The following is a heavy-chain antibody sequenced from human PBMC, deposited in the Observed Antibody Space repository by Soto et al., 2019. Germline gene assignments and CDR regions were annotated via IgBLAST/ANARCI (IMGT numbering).Heavy chain of an antibody. CDR2: INPNSGGT. CDR1: GYTFTGYY. J-gene: IGHJ6*01. D-gene: IGHD2-2*01. CDR3: AREDIVFVPAADYYYYYGMDG. V-gene: IGHV1-2*04. Sequence: ASGKVSCKASGYTFTGYYMHWVRQAPGQGLEWMGWINPNSGGTNYAQKFQGWVTMTRDTSISTAYMELSRLRSDDTAVYYCAREDIVFVPAADYYYYYGMDGWGQGTRVSVSS.